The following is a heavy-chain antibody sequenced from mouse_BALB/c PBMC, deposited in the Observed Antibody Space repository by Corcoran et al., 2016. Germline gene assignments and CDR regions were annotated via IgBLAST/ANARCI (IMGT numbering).Heavy chain of an antibody. V-gene: IGHV1-18*01. CDR1: GYTFTAYT. J-gene: IGHJ3*01. D-gene: IGHD2-4*01. Sequence: EVKLQQSGPELVKPGASVKISCKTSGYTFTAYTMHWVKQSHGKSLEWMGGINPNNGGTSYNQKFKGKATLTVDKSSSTAYMELRSLTSEDSAVYYCTRERYDYSFAYWGQGTLVTVSA. CDR2: INPNNGGT. CDR3: TRERYDYSFAY.